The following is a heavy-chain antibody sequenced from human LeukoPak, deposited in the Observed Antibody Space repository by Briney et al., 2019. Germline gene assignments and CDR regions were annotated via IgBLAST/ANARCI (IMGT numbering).Heavy chain of an antibody. CDR1: GFTFSSYA. CDR3: ANSPGGPQTPIDY. D-gene: IGHD2-15*01. Sequence: GGSLRLSCAASGFTFSSYAMHWVHQAPGKGLEWVAVISYDGSNKYYADSVKGRFTISRDNSKNTLYLQMNSLRAEDTAVYYCANSPGGPQTPIDYWGQGTLVTVSS. J-gene: IGHJ4*02. V-gene: IGHV3-30-3*01. CDR2: ISYDGSNK.